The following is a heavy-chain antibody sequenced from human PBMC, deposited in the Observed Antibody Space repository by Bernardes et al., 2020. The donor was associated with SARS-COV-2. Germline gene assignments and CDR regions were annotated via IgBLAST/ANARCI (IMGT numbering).Heavy chain of an antibody. CDR1: GFTFDDYA. J-gene: IGHJ4*02. CDR2: ISWNSGSI. CDR3: AKDERPIAVAIFDY. Sequence: GGSLRLSCAASGFTFDDYAMHWVRQAPGKGLEWVSGISWNSGSIGYADSVKGRFTISRDNAKNSLYLQMNSLRAEDTALYYCAKDERPIAVAIFDYWGQGTLVTVSS. V-gene: IGHV3-9*01. D-gene: IGHD6-19*01.